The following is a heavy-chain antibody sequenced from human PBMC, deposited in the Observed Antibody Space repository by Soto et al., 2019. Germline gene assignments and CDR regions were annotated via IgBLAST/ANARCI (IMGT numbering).Heavy chain of an antibody. J-gene: IGHJ5*02. CDR2: LYSGGAT. V-gene: IGHV3-53*01. CDR1: GFTVSSHY. CDR3: ARQSASSVRELIIS. Sequence: EVQLVESGGGLIQPGGSLRLSCAASGFTVSSHYMTWVRQAPGKGLEWVSILYSGGATHYADSVKGRFTISRDNSMNTLDLQMSNLTAEDTAVYYCARQSASSVRELIISWGQGMLVTVSS. D-gene: IGHD5-12*01.